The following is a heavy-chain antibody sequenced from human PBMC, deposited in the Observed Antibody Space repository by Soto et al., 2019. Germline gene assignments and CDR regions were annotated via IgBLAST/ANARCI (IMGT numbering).Heavy chain of an antibody. J-gene: IGHJ4*02. D-gene: IGHD2-15*01. Sequence: PSETLSLTCTVSGGSISSYYWSWIRQPPGKGLEWIGYIYYSGSTNSNPSLKSRVTISVDTSKNQFSLKLSSVTAADTAVYYCATTSYCSGGSCYGGYFDYWGQGTLVTVSS. CDR3: ATTSYCSGGSCYGGYFDY. V-gene: IGHV4-59*01. CDR1: GGSISSYY. CDR2: IYYSGST.